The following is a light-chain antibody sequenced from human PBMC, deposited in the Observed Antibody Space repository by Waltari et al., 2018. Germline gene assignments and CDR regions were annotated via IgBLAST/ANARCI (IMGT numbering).Light chain of an antibody. CDR2: GSS. CDR1: CGVSAY. V-gene: IGKV3D-11*01. Sequence: RVSCGVSAYLAGYQQNPGQAPGLVIYGSSTRAPGLADRFSGRGSGTDVRLTVSSVEPEDFAVYYCQHTAGRPPAFTFGPGTRGDLK. CDR3: QHTAGRPPAFT. J-gene: IGKJ3*01.